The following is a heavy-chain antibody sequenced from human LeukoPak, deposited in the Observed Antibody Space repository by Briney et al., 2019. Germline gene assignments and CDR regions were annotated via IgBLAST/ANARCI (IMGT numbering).Heavy chain of an antibody. Sequence: GGSLRLSCAASGFTFNSYAMHWVRQAPGKGLEWVAFIRYDGSNKYYADSVKGRFTISRDNSKNTLYLQMNSLRAEDTAVYYCAKVAIVGATGLDYWGQGTLVTVSS. V-gene: IGHV3-30*02. CDR1: GFTFNSYA. D-gene: IGHD1-26*01. J-gene: IGHJ4*02. CDR3: AKVAIVGATGLDY. CDR2: IRYDGSNK.